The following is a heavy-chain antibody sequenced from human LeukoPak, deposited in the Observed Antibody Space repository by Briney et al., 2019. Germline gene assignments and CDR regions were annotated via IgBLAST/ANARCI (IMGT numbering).Heavy chain of an antibody. D-gene: IGHD5-12*01. CDR2: IWYDGTNK. CDR3: AKTVSDSGYDSPYYYYYMDV. CDR1: GFTFSRYG. Sequence: GGSLRLSCAASGFTFSRYGMHWLRQAPGTGLEWVAVIWYDGTNKDYTDSVRGRFTISRDNSKNTLYLQMNSLRAEDTAVYYCAKTVSDSGYDSPYYYYYMDVWGKGTTVTVSS. J-gene: IGHJ6*03. V-gene: IGHV3-30*02.